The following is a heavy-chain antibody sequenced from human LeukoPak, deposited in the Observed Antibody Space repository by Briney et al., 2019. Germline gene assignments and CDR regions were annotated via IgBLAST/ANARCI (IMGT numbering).Heavy chain of an antibody. J-gene: IGHJ3*02. Sequence: PSETLSLTCTVSGGSLSSYYWSWIRQPAGNGLEWIGRIYTSGSTNYNPSLKSRVTMSVDTSKNQFSLKLSSVTAADTAVYYCAGYNEDAFDIWGQGTMVTVSS. CDR3: AGYNEDAFDI. V-gene: IGHV4-4*07. D-gene: IGHD5-12*01. CDR1: GGSLSSYY. CDR2: IYTSGST.